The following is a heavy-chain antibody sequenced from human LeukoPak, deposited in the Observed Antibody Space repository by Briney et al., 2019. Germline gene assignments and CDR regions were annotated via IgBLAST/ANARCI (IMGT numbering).Heavy chain of an antibody. CDR3: ARDRPHIAAAGTGNFQH. D-gene: IGHD6-13*01. Sequence: GASVKVSCKASGYTFTSYAMNWVRQAPGQGLEWMGWINTNTGNPTYAQGFTGRFVFSLDTPVSTAYLQISSLKAEDTAVYYCARDRPHIAAAGTGNFQHWGQGTLVTVSS. CDR2: INTNTGNP. CDR1: GYTFTSYA. V-gene: IGHV7-4-1*02. J-gene: IGHJ1*01.